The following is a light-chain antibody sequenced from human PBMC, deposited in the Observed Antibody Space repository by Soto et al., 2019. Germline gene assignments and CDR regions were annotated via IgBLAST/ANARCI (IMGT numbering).Light chain of an antibody. J-gene: IGKJ4*01. CDR1: QSVSSNF. Sequence: EIVLTQSPGTLSLSPGERAIFSCRASQSVSSNFLAWYQQKPGQAPRLLIYGASSRATGIPDRFSGSGSGTDFPLTISRLEPKNFAVYYCQQYVSSPLTFGGGTKGDIK. CDR3: QQYVSSPLT. V-gene: IGKV3-20*01. CDR2: GAS.